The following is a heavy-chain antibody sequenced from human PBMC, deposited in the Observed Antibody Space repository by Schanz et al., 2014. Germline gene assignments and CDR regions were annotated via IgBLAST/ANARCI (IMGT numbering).Heavy chain of an antibody. J-gene: IGHJ4*02. V-gene: IGHV3-33*01. CDR1: GFTFISYD. CDR2: IRYDGRNK. D-gene: IGHD2-21*01. Sequence: QVQLVESGGGLVKPGRSLRLSCVASGFTFISYDIHWVRQAPGKGLEWVAVIRYDGRNKNFVESVKGRFTISRDNSNNTVYLQMNTLRAEDTAVYYCAREDCSATSCYFRYWGQGTLVTVSS. CDR3: AREDCSATSCYFRY.